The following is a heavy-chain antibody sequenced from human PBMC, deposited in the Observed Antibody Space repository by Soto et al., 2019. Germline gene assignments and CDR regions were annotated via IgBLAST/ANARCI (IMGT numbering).Heavy chain of an antibody. J-gene: IGHJ4*02. CDR2: LYMDDTT. CDR1: GFTVSSNY. Sequence: GGSLRLSCAAAGFTVSSNYMSWVSQAPGKGLKWITVLYMDDTTYYTDSIKGRFTVSRDASKNILFLHMNNLRAEDTSVYYCAGTESRSSSTQFDYWGQGALVTVSS. V-gene: IGHV3-53*01. D-gene: IGHD6-6*01. CDR3: AGTESRSSSTQFDY.